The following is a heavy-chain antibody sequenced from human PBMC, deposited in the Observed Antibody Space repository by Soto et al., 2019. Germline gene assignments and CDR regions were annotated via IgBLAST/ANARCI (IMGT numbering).Heavy chain of an antibody. D-gene: IGHD1-1*01. CDR1: GSIFSSYW. Sequence: GSLRLSCAASGSIFSSYWMTWVREAPGKGLEWVANVNPDGSEKYYVDSLKGRFFISRDTAKNSLYLQMDSLRAEDTALYYCTRGTIATPGIDYWGQGTLVTVSS. V-gene: IGHV3-7*01. CDR3: TRGTIATPGIDY. J-gene: IGHJ4*02. CDR2: VNPDGSEK.